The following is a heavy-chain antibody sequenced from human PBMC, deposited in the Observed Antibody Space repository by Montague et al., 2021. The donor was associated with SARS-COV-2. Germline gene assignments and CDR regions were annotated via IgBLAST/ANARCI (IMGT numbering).Heavy chain of an antibody. CDR1: GFSLSTSGMC. J-gene: IGHJ4*02. CDR3: ARSYGTTVVTRAFDY. V-gene: IGHV2-70*01. CDR2: IDWDDDK. Sequence: PALVKSTQTLTLTRTFSGFSLSTSGMCVSWIRQPPGKALEWLTLIDWDDDKYYSTSLKTRLTISKDTSKNQVVLTMTNMDPVDTATYYCARSYGTTVVTRAFDYWGQGTLVTVSS. D-gene: IGHD4-23*01.